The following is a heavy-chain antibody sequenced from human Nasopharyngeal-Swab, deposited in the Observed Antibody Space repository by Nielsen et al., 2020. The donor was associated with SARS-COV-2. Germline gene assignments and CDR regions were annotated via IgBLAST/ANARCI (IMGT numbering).Heavy chain of an antibody. CDR2: IYPGDSDT. CDR1: GYSFTCYW. CDR3: ARRRYYDSSGYYHKSAFDI. Sequence: KVSCKGSGYSFTCYWIGWVRQMPGKGLEWMGIIYPGDSDTRYSPSFQGQVTISADKSISTAYLQWSSLKASDTAMYYCARRRYYDSSGYYHKSAFDIWGQGTMVTVSS. D-gene: IGHD3-22*01. V-gene: IGHV5-51*01. J-gene: IGHJ3*02.